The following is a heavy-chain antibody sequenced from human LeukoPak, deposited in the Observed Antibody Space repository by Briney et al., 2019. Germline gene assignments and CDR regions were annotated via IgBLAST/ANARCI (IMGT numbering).Heavy chain of an antibody. CDR3: AKYRSEWLSSETY. V-gene: IGHV3-23*01. J-gene: IGHJ4*02. Sequence: PGGSLRLSCAASGFTFSSYAMSSVPPAPGKRREWVSAIRGSGGSTYYPDSVKGRFTIHRDNSKNTLYLQMNSLRAEDTAVYYCAKYRSEWLSSETYWGQGTLVTVAS. CDR1: GFTFSSYA. CDR2: IRGSGGST. D-gene: IGHD3-3*01.